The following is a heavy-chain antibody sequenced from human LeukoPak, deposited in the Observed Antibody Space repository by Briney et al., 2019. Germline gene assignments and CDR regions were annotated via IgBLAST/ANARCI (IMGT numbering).Heavy chain of an antibody. V-gene: IGHV1-46*01. J-gene: IGHJ5*02. CDR1: GYTFTSNY. Sequence: ASVKVSCKAFGYTFTSNYMHWVRQAPGQGLEWMGGIIPSGGSTTYAQKFQGRVTLTRDMSTSTDYLELSSLRSEATAVYYCARDNSVRDDAWWFNPWGKGTMVTVSS. D-gene: IGHD5-24*01. CDR2: IIPSGGST. CDR3: ARDNSVRDDAWWFNP.